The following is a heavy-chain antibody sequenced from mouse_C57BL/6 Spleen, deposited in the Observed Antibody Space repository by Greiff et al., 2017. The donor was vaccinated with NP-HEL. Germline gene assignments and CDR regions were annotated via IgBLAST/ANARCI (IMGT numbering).Heavy chain of an antibody. CDR3: ARFITTVVATEYFDV. V-gene: IGHV1-72*01. D-gene: IGHD1-1*01. CDR1: GYTFTSYW. J-gene: IGHJ1*03. Sequence: QVQLKQPGAELVKPGASVKLSCKASGYTFTSYWMHWVKQRPGRGLEWIGRIDPNSGGTKYNEKFKSKATLTVDKPSSTAYMQLSSLTSEDSAVYYCARFITTVVATEYFDVWGTGTTVTVSS. CDR2: IDPNSGGT.